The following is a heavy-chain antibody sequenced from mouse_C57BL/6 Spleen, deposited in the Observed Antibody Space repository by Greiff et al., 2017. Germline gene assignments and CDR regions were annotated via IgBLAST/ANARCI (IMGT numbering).Heavy chain of an antibody. V-gene: IGHV10-1*01. CDR2: IRSKSNNYAT. CDR1: GFSFNTYA. Sequence: EVKLVESGGGLVQPKGSLKLSCAASGFSFNTYAMNWVRQAPGKGLEWVARIRSKSNNYATYYADSVKDRFTISSDDSESMLYLQMNNLKTEETAMDYCVRQGYCYGSSYGYFDGWGTGTTVTVSS. J-gene: IGHJ1*03. CDR3: VRQGYCYGSSYGYFDG. D-gene: IGHD1-1*01.